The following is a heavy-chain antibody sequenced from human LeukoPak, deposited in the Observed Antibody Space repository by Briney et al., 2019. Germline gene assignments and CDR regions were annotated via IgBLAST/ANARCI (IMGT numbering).Heavy chain of an antibody. CDR3: ARGRTSRYGSGSYYCEY. J-gene: IGHJ4*02. Sequence: SQTLSLTCTVSGGSISSASYYWSWIRQPAGKGLEWIGRIYTSGRTNYNPSLKSRVNISVDTSKNQFSLKLSSVTAADTAVYHCARGRTSRYGSGSYYCEYWGQGTLVTVSS. CDR1: GGSISSASYY. D-gene: IGHD3-10*01. CDR2: IYTSGRT. V-gene: IGHV4-61*02.